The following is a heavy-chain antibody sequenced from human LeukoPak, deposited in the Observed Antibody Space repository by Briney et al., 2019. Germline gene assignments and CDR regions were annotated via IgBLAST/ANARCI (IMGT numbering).Heavy chain of an antibody. V-gene: IGHV3-21*01. CDR2: ISSSSSFV. Sequence: GGSLRLSCGASGFSFSTYTLNWVRQGPVKGLEWVSSISSSSSFVYYADSVKGRFTISRDNAKNSLYLQMNSLRAEDTAVYYCARDPDPLKGAFDVWAQGTTVTVSS. CDR1: GFSFSTYT. J-gene: IGHJ3*01. CDR3: ARDPDPLKGAFDV.